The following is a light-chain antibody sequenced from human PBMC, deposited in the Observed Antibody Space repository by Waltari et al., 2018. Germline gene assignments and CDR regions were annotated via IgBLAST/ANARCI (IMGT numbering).Light chain of an antibody. Sequence: ETVLTQFPGTLSLSPGERATLSCRASQSISSSYLAWYQQKPGQAPRLLIYGASSRATGIPERFTGSGSGTDFTLTISRLEPEDFAVYYCQQYGSSRRTFGQGTKVEIK. V-gene: IGKV3-20*01. CDR1: QSISSSY. CDR3: QQYGSSRRT. CDR2: GAS. J-gene: IGKJ1*01.